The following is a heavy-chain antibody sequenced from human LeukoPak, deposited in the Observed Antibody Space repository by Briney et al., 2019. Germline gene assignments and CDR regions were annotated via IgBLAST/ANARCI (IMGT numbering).Heavy chain of an antibody. J-gene: IGHJ6*04. Sequence: GGSLRLACAASGFTFSNAWMSWVRQAPGEGLEWVGRIKRKADGGTTDYDAPVKGRFTISRDDSNKTLYLQMNSLTTEDTAVYYCTTPTGGTTMRYYYYGMDVWGKGTTVTVSS. CDR2: IKRKADGGTT. D-gene: IGHD1-1*01. V-gene: IGHV3-15*01. CDR3: TTPTGGTTMRYYYYGMDV. CDR1: GFTFSNAW.